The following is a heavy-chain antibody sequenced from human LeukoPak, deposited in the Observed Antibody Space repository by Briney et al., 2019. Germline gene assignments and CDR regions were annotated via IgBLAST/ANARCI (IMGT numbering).Heavy chain of an antibody. V-gene: IGHV3-30*04. CDR2: ISYDGSNK. Sequence: PGGSLRLSCAASGFTFSSYAMHWVRQAPGKGLEWVAVISYDGSNKYYADSVKGRFTISRDNSKNTLYLQMNSLRAEDTAVYYCARDQGQWLDLGIDYWGQGTLVTVSS. D-gene: IGHD6-19*01. CDR3: ARDQGQWLDLGIDY. CDR1: GFTFSSYA. J-gene: IGHJ4*02.